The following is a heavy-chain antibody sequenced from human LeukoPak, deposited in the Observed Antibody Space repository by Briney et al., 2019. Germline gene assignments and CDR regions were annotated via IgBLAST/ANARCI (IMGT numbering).Heavy chain of an antibody. D-gene: IGHD5-24*01. CDR3: ARDTYIDNYSYFDY. V-gene: IGHV4-59*01. J-gene: IGHJ4*02. CDR1: GGSISSYY. CDR2: IYYSGST. Sequence: PSETLSLTCTVSGGSISSYYWSWIRQPPGKGLEWIGYIYYSGSTNYNPSLKSRVTISVDTSKNQFSLKLNSVTAADTAVYYCARDTYIDNYSYFDYWGQGTLVTVSS.